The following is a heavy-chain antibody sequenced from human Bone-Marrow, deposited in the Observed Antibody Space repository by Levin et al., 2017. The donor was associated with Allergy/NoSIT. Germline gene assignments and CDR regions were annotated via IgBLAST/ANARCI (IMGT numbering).Heavy chain of an antibody. Sequence: GASVKVSCKASGYTFIAYYMHWVRQAPGQGLEWMGRINPNSGGTNYAQKFQGRVTMTRDTSISTAYMELSRLTSDDTATYYCARVPPGTNYYYMDVWGKGTTVTVSS. D-gene: IGHD1-1*01. CDR3: ARVPPGTNYYYMDV. CDR2: INPNSGGT. CDR1: GYTFIAYY. V-gene: IGHV1-2*06. J-gene: IGHJ6*03.